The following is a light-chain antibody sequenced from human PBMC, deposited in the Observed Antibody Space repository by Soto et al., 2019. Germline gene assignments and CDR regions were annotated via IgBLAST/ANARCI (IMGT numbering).Light chain of an antibody. CDR2: GNS. CDR3: QPYDSSLSGSV. V-gene: IGLV1-40*01. Sequence: QSVLTQPPSVSGAPGQRVTISCTGSSSNIGAGYDVHWYQQLPGTAPKLLIYGNSTRPSWVPDRFSGSKSGTSASLAITGLQAEDEADYYCQPYDSSLSGSVFGGGTKLTVL. CDR1: SSNIGAGYD. J-gene: IGLJ2*01.